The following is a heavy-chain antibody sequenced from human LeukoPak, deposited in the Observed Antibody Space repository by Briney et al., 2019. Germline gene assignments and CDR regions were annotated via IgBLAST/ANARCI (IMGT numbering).Heavy chain of an antibody. J-gene: IGHJ5*02. Sequence: SETLSLTCAVYGGSFSGYYWSWLRQPPGKGLEWIGEINHSGSTNYNPSLKSRVTISVDTSKNQFSLKLSSVTAADTAVYYCARSYCSSTSCYGWFDPWGQGTLVTVSS. V-gene: IGHV4-34*01. CDR1: GGSFSGYY. D-gene: IGHD2-2*01. CDR3: ARSYCSSTSCYGWFDP. CDR2: INHSGST.